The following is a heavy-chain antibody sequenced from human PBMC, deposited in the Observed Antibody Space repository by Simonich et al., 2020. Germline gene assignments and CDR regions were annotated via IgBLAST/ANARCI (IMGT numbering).Heavy chain of an antibody. J-gene: IGHJ3*02. Sequence: EVQLVESGGGLVQPGGSLRLSCAASGFTFSSYWMSWVRQAPGKGLEWVDNIKKDGSEKYYVDSVKGRFTISRDKAKNSLYLQMNSMRAEDTAVYYCAREGIAARDAFDIWGQGTMVTVSS. CDR2: IKKDGSEK. D-gene: IGHD6-6*01. CDR1: GFTFSSYW. V-gene: IGHV3-7*01. CDR3: AREGIAARDAFDI.